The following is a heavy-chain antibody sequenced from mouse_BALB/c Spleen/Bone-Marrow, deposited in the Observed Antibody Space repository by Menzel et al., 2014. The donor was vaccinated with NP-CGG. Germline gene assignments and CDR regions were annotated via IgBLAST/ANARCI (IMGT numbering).Heavy chain of an antibody. CDR1: GYSFTTFW. Sequence: VQLQQSGTVLARHGASVKMYCKASGYSFTTFWMHWVKQRPGQGLEWIGAIYPGNNDTSYNQKFKGKAKLTAVTSASTAYMDLSSLTNEGSAVYYCTRKFPAMDYWGQGTSLTVSS. CDR2: IYPGNNDT. V-gene: IGHV1-5*01. CDR3: TRKFPAMDY. J-gene: IGHJ4*01.